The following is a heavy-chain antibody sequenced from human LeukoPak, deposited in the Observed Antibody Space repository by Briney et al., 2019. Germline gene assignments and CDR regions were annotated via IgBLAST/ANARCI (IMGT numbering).Heavy chain of an antibody. CDR1: GFTFSSYA. V-gene: IGHV3-23*01. CDR2: ISGSGSGT. Sequence: GGSLRLSCAASGFTFSSYAMSWVRQAPGEGLQWVSGISGSGSGTYYADSVKGRFTISRDNAKNSLYLQMNSLRAEDTAVYYCARAMVWFGEFAPTYYFDYWGQGTLVTVSS. D-gene: IGHD3-10*01. CDR3: ARAMVWFGEFAPTYYFDY. J-gene: IGHJ4*02.